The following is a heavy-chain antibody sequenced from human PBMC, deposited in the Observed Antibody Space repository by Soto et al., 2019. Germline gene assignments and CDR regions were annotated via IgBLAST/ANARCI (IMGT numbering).Heavy chain of an antibody. V-gene: IGHV5-10-1*01. Sequence: LKNPCKGSGYSFAGYWITWMRQMPGKGLVWQGRIDPSDSQTYYSPSFRGHVTISAAKSITTVFLQWSSLRASDTAMYYCARQIYDSDSGPNFQYYFDSWGQGTLVTVSS. CDR3: ARQIYDSDSGPNFQYYFDS. CDR1: GYSFAGYW. CDR2: IDPSDSQT. J-gene: IGHJ4*02. D-gene: IGHD3-22*01.